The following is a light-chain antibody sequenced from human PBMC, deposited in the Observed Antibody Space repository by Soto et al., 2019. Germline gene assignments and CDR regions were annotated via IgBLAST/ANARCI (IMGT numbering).Light chain of an antibody. Sequence: QSALTQPASVSGSPGQSITISCTGTSGDIGSYNRVSWYQQHPGKAPKLIIYEVTDRPSGVSNRFSGSKSGNTASLTISGLQAEDEAEYYCSSYTTTNTHVVFGGGTKLTVL. V-gene: IGLV2-14*01. J-gene: IGLJ2*01. CDR3: SSYTTTNTHVV. CDR1: SGDIGSYNR. CDR2: EVT.